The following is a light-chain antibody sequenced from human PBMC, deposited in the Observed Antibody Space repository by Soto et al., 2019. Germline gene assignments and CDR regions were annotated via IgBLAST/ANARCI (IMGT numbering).Light chain of an antibody. CDR1: SSDVGGYNY. CDR2: AVT. CDR3: NSYTSSSTL. Sequence: QSALTQPASVSGSPGQSITISCTGTSSDVGGYNYVSWYQQHPGKAPKLMIYAVTDRPSGVSSRFSGSKSGNTASLTISGLQAEDEADYYCNSYTSSSTLFGTGTKLTVL. J-gene: IGLJ1*01. V-gene: IGLV2-14*01.